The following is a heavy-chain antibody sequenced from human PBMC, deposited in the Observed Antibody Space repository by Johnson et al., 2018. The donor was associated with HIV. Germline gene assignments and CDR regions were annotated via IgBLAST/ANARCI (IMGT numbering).Heavy chain of an antibody. CDR2: IYSDGNT. CDR3: ATSTVSDSSSWYHLEMAFDI. D-gene: IGHD6-13*01. V-gene: IGHV3-66*01. Sequence: VQLVESGGGLVQPGGSLRLSCAASGFTFSSYGMHWVRQAPGKGLECVSLIYSDGNTYYADSVKGRFTISRDNSKNTLYLQMGSLRAEDMAVYYCATSTVSDSSSWYHLEMAFDIWGQGTMVTVSS. J-gene: IGHJ3*02. CDR1: GFTFSSYG.